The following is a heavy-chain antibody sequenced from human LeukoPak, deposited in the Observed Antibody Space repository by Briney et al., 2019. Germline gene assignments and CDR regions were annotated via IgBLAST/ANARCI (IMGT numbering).Heavy chain of an antibody. CDR2: INSDGSWT. D-gene: IGHD3-10*01. J-gene: IGHJ4*02. V-gene: IGHV3-74*01. Sequence: GGSLRLSCAASGNYWMHWVRQVPGKGLVWVSHINSDGSWTSYADSVKGRFTISRDNSKNTLYLEMNSLRAEDTAVYYCARDGGFTLLRGAAELDYWGQGTLVTVSS. CDR1: GNYW. CDR3: ARDGGFTLLRGAAELDY.